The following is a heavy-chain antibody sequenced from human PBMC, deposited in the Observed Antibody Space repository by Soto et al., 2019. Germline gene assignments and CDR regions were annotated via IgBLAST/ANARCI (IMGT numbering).Heavy chain of an antibody. V-gene: IGHV3-30-3*01. CDR3: ARDHWGATQNHAFDI. Sequence: EGSLRLSCAASGFTFSSYAMHWVRQAPGKGLEWVAVISYDGSNKYYADSVKGRFTISRDNSKNTLYLQMNSLRAEDTAVYYCARDHWGATQNHAFDIWGQGTMVTVSS. D-gene: IGHD1-26*01. CDR1: GFTFSSYA. CDR2: ISYDGSNK. J-gene: IGHJ3*02.